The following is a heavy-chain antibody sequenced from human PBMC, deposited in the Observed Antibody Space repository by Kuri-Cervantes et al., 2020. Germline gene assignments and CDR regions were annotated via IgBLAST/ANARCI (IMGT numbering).Heavy chain of an antibody. V-gene: IGHV4-34*01. Sequence: SETLSLTCAVYGGSFSGYYWSWIRQPPGKGLEWIGEINHSGSTNYNPSLKSRVTKSVDTSKNQFSLQLNSVTPEDTAVYYCARARVVDTAMVGEYPNFDYWGQGTLVTVSS. D-gene: IGHD5-18*01. CDR3: ARARVVDTAMVGEYPNFDY. CDR1: GGSFSGYY. J-gene: IGHJ4*02. CDR2: INHSGST.